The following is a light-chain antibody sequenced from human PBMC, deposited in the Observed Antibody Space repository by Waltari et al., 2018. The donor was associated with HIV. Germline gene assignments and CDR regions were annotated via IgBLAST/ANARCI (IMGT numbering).Light chain of an antibody. Sequence: EIVMTQSPATMSVSPAERATLSCSASQSVRSNLAWYQQKPGQAPRLLIYGASTRATGIPARFSGSGSGTEFTLTISSLQSEDFAVYYCQQYNNWPPLTFGGGTKVEIK. V-gene: IGKV3-15*01. CDR3: QQYNNWPPLT. CDR1: QSVRSN. J-gene: IGKJ4*01. CDR2: GAS.